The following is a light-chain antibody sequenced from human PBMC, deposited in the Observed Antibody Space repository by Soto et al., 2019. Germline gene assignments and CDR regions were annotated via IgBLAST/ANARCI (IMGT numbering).Light chain of an antibody. J-gene: IGLJ1*01. CDR1: SSEGGGYKY. Sequence: QPARTQPPSAAESPGQAVTISCTGTSSEGGGYKYVSWYQQHPGKAPKLMIYDGNKRPSGVPDRFSGSKSGNTASLTVSGLQAEDEADYYCSSYAGNNHSVFGTGTKVTVL. CDR2: DGN. CDR3: SSYAGNNHSV. V-gene: IGLV2-8*01.